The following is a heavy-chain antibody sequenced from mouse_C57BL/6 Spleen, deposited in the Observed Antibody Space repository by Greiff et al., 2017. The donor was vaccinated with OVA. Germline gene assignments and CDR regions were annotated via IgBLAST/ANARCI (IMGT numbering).Heavy chain of an antibody. CDR2: ISDGGSYT. Sequence: DVKLVESGGGLVKPGGSLKLSCAASGFTFSSYAMSWVRQTPEKRLEWVATISDGGSYTYYPDNVKGRFTISRDNAKNNLYLQMSHLKSEDTAMYYCAREGAVVAGGYAMDYWGQGTSVTVSS. CDR1: GFTFSSYA. CDR3: AREGAVVAGGYAMDY. V-gene: IGHV5-4*01. D-gene: IGHD1-1*01. J-gene: IGHJ4*01.